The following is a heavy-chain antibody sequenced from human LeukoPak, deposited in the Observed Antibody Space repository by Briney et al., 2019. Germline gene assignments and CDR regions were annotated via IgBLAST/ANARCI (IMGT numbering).Heavy chain of an antibody. CDR3: AKARIAAAGYYYYGMDV. J-gene: IGHJ6*02. CDR1: GFTFDDYA. V-gene: IGHV3-9*01. CDR2: ISWNSGSI. Sequence: PGGSLRLSCAASGFTFDDYAMHWVRHAPGKGLEWVSGISWNSGSIGYADSVKGRFTISRDNAKNSLYLQMNSLRAEDTALYYCAKARIAAAGYYYYGMDVWGQGTTVTVSS. D-gene: IGHD6-13*01.